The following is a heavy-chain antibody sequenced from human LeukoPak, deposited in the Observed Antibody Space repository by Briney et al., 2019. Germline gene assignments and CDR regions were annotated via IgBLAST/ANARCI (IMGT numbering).Heavy chain of an antibody. CDR1: GFTFSSYA. CDR3: AKSPAMVRGVGEFDP. Sequence: GGSPIPSCAASGFTFSSYAMSWVRQAPGKGLERVSAISGSGGSTYYADSVKGRFTISRDNSKNTLYLQMNSLRAEDTAVYYCAKSPAMVRGVGEFDPWGQGTLVTLSS. D-gene: IGHD3-10*01. CDR2: ISGSGGST. V-gene: IGHV3-23*01. J-gene: IGHJ5*02.